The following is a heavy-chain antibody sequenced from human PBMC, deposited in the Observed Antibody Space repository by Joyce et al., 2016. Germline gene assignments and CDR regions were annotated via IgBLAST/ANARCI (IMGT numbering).Heavy chain of an antibody. CDR1: GASTDNHY. CDR2: VYFTGRT. V-gene: IGHV4-59*11. J-gene: IGHJ3*01. CDR3: ARESYCAGGCFSNYAFDV. Sequence: QVQLQQSGPGLVRPSETLLLTCTISGASTDNHYWSWIRQPPGKGLEWIWYVYFTGRTYYSPSLRGRVDISLNTSTNQFSLSLSALTTADTALYYCARESYCAGGCFSNYAFDVWGQGSMVTVSS. D-gene: IGHD2-21*02.